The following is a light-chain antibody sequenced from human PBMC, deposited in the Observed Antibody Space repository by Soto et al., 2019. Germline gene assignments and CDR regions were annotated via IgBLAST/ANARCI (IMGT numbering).Light chain of an antibody. Sequence: QSVLTQPASVSGSPGQSITISCTGTSSDVGAYNFVSWYQQHPGKAPKLMIYDVSDRPSGVSNRFSGSKSGNTASLTISGLQAEDEADYYCSSYTTSISYFFGTGTKVTVL. CDR2: DVS. J-gene: IGLJ1*01. CDR1: SSDVGAYNF. CDR3: SSYTTSISYF. V-gene: IGLV2-14*01.